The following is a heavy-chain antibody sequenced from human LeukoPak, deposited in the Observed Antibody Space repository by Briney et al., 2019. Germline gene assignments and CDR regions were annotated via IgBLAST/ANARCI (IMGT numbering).Heavy chain of an antibody. CDR1: GGSISSSSYY. CDR2: IYYSGST. CDR3: ARDTGDYFDY. D-gene: IGHD3-10*01. V-gene: IGHV4-61*05. J-gene: IGHJ4*02. Sequence: SETLSLTCTVSGGSISSSSYYWGWIRQPPGKGLEWIGNIYYSGSTNYNPSLKSRVTISVDKSKNQFSLKLSSVTAADTAVYYCARDTGDYFDYWGQGTLVTVSS.